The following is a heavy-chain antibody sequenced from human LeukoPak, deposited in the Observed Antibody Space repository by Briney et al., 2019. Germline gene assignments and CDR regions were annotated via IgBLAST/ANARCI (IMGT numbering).Heavy chain of an antibody. J-gene: IGHJ4*02. D-gene: IGHD2-2*02. CDR2: TYYRSKWYN. CDR3: AREDWGGYCGSTSCHKGRHFDY. V-gene: IGHV6-1*01. Sequence: SQTLSLTCAISGDSVSSNSAAWNWIRQSPSRGLEWLGRTYYRSKWYNDYAVSVKSRITINPDTSKNQFSLQLNSVTPEDTAVYYCAREDWGGYCGSTSCHKGRHFDYWGQGTLVTVSS. CDR1: GDSVSSNSAA.